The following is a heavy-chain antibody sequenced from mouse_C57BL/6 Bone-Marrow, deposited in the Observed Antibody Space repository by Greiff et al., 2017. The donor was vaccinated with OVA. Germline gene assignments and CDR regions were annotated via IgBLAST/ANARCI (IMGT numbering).Heavy chain of an antibody. CDR1: GFSLTSYG. J-gene: IGHJ4*01. Sequence: VHLVESGPGLVAPSQSLSITCTVSGFSLTSYGVHWVRQPPGKGLEWLVVIWSDGSTTYNSALKSRLSISKDNSKSQVFLKMNSLQTDDTAMYYCARHPPSYYYGSSPYAMDYWGQGTSVTVSS. D-gene: IGHD1-1*01. CDR3: ARHPPSYYYGSSPYAMDY. CDR2: IWSDGST. V-gene: IGHV2-6-1*01.